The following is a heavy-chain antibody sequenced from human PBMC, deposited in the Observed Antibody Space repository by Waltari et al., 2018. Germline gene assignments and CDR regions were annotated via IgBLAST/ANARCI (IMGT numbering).Heavy chain of an antibody. CDR3: ASGNYYDSSGYRLIFDY. D-gene: IGHD3-22*01. CDR1: GYTFTSYY. J-gene: IGHJ4*02. CDR2: MNPNSGNT. V-gene: IGHV1-8*02. Sequence: QVQLVQSGAEVKKPGASVKVSCKASGYTFTSYYMHWVRPAPGQGLEWMGWMNPNSGNTGYAQKFQGRVTMTRNTSISTAYMELSSLRSEDTAVYYCASGNYYDSSGYRLIFDYWGQGTLVTVSS.